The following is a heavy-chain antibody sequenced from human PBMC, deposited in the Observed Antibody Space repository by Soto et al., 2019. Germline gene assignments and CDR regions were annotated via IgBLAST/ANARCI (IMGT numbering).Heavy chain of an antibody. D-gene: IGHD3-22*01. V-gene: IGHV1-2*04. CDR3: ARVNHYYDSSGYRSGLLFDY. Sequence: QVQLVQSGAEVKKPGASVKVSCKAPGYTFTGYYMHWVRQAPGQGLEWMGWINPNSGGTNYAQKFQGWVTMTRDTSISTAYMELSRLRCDDTAVYYCARVNHYYDSSGYRSGLLFDYWGQGTLVTVSS. J-gene: IGHJ4*02. CDR2: INPNSGGT. CDR1: GYTFTGYY.